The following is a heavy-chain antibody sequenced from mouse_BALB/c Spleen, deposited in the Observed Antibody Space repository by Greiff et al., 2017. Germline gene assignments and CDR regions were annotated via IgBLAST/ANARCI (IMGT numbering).Heavy chain of an antibody. J-gene: IGHJ2*01. Sequence: VQLVESGPGLVAPSQSLSITCTVSGFSLTSYGVHWVRQPPGKGLEWLGVIWAGGSTNYNSALMSRLSISKDNSKSQVFLKMNSLQTDDTAMYYCARDPSFGYGSSAFDYWGQGTTLTVSS. CDR2: IWAGGST. CDR3: ARDPSFGYGSSAFDY. D-gene: IGHD1-1*01. V-gene: IGHV2-9*02. CDR1: GFSLTSYG.